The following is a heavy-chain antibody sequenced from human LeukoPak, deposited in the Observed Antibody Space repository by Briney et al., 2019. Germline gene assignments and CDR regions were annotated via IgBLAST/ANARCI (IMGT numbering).Heavy chain of an antibody. V-gene: IGHV1-24*01. CDR1: GYTLTELS. D-gene: IGHD3-10*01. Sequence: ASVKVSCKVSGYTLTELSMHWVRQTPGKGLEWRGGFDPEDGETLYAQKFQGRVTMTEDTSTDTAYMELSRLRSEDTAVYYCATDQRGAGLGFRYGSGSYNGLDVWGQGTAVTVSS. J-gene: IGHJ6*02. CDR3: ATDQRGAGLGFRYGSGSYNGLDV. CDR2: FDPEDGET.